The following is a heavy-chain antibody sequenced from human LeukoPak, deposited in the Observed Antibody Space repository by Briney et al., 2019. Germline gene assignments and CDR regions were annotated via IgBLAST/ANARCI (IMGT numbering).Heavy chain of an antibody. V-gene: IGHV4-59*01. Sequence: PSETLSLTCTVSGGSISSYYWSWIRQPPGKGLEWIGYIYYSGSTNYNPSLKSRVTISVDTSKNQFSLKLSSVTAADTAVYYCAGVAIISTSDYYYGMDVWGQGTTVTVSS. D-gene: IGHD3-9*01. J-gene: IGHJ6*02. CDR3: AGVAIISTSDYYYGMDV. CDR2: IYYSGST. CDR1: GGSISSYY.